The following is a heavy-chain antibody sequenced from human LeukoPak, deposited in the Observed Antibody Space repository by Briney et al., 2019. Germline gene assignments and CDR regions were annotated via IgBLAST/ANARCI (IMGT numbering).Heavy chain of an antibody. CDR3: ARKYYDFWSGYYYYYMDV. CDR1: GYTFTSYD. D-gene: IGHD3-3*01. V-gene: IGHV1-8*01. J-gene: IGHJ6*03. CDR2: MNPNSGNT. Sequence: ASAKVSCKASGYTFTSYDINWVRQATGQGLEWMGWMNPNSGNTGYAQKFQGRVTMTRNTSISTAYMELSSLRSEDTAVYYCARKYYDFWSGYYYYYMDVWGKGTTVTVSS.